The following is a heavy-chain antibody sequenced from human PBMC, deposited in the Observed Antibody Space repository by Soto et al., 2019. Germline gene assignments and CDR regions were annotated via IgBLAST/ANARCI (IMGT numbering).Heavy chain of an antibody. CDR2: IYYSGST. Sequence: SETLSLTCTVSGGSVSSGSYYWSWIRQPPGKGLEWIGYIYYSGSTNYNPSLKSRVTISVDTSKNQFSLKLSSVTAADTAVYYCAREGHYYFDYRGQGTLVTVSS. J-gene: IGHJ4*02. V-gene: IGHV4-61*01. CDR3: AREGHYYFDY. CDR1: GGSVSSGSYY.